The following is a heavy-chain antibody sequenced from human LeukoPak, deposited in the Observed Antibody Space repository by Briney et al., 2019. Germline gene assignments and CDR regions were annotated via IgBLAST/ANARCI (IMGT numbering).Heavy chain of an antibody. D-gene: IGHD6-19*01. CDR1: GFTFSSYA. J-gene: IGHJ4*02. Sequence: GGSVRLSCAASGFTFSSYAMSLVRQAPWRGLKWVSAISGSGGSTYYADSVKGRFTISRDNSKNTLYLQMNSLRAEDTAVYYCANTRGIAVAGFDYWGQGTLVTVSS. V-gene: IGHV3-23*01. CDR3: ANTRGIAVAGFDY. CDR2: ISGSGGST.